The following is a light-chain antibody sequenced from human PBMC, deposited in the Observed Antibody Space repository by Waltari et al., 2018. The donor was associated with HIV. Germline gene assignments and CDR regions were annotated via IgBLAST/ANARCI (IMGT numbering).Light chain of an antibody. J-gene: IGKJ1*01. CDR1: QSLLHSNGYNY. CDR3: MQALQTPRA. CDR2: LSS. Sequence: DIVMTQSPLSLPVTPGEPASISCRSSQSLLHSNGYNYLDWYLQKPGQSPQPLIYLSSNRASGVPDRFSGSGSGTDFTLKISRVEAEDVGVYYCMQALQTPRAFGQGTKVEMK. V-gene: IGKV2-28*01.